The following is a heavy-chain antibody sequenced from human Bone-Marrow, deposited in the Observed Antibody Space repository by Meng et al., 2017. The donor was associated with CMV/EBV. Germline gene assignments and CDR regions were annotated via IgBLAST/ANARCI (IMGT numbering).Heavy chain of an antibody. CDR2: INDSGST. CDR1: GGSLNSHY. V-gene: IGHV4-34*01. J-gene: IGHJ5*02. D-gene: IGHD6-13*01. Sequence: VSGGSLNSHYWTWISQPPGKGLEWIGEINDSGSTNYNPSLKSRVTISVDTSKNQFSLELRSVTAADTAVYYCARPAGYSSSWYWFEPWGQGTLVTVSS. CDR3: ARPAGYSSSWYWFEP.